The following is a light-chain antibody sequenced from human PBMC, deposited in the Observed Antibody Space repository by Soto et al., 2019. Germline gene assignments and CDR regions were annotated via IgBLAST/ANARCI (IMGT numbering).Light chain of an antibody. CDR1: ALPKKY. Sequence: SYELTQSPSVSVSPGQTARITCSGAALPKKYVYWYQLRPGQAPLLIVYKDNERPSGIPERFSGSSSGPTATLTISGVQAEDVADYYCQSIDGTGSLYVFGGGTKLTVL. V-gene: IGLV3-25*03. J-gene: IGLJ1*01. CDR2: KDN. CDR3: QSIDGTGSLYV.